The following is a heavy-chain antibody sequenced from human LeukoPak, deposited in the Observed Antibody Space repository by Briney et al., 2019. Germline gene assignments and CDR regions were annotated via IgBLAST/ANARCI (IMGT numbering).Heavy chain of an antibody. V-gene: IGHV3-23*01. CDR1: GFTVRSNY. CDR3: SKDAITMVVVASHYD. CDR2: ISGCHGNT. J-gene: IGHJ4*02. D-gene: IGHD3-22*01. Sequence: GGPLTLPCTASGFTVRSNYMSWVRHAPHKGLEWVSAISGCHGNTYYADPEKGRLTLPRDNSKNTLYLQMNSLRAEDAAGYYLSKDAITMVVVASHYDWGQGTLVTVSS.